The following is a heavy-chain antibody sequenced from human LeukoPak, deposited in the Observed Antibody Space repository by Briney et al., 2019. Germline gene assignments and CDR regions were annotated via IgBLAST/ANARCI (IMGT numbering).Heavy chain of an antibody. D-gene: IGHD5-18*01. CDR3: ASTGYSYAVNEIHAFDI. CDR2: IYYSGTT. V-gene: IGHV4-39*01. CDR1: GLTVSSY. Sequence: GSLRLSCAASGLTVSSYMSWIRQPPGKGLEWIGSIYYSGTTYYNPSLKSRVTISVDTSKNQFSLKLNSVTAADTAVYYCASTGYSYAVNEIHAFDIWGQGTMVTVSS. J-gene: IGHJ3*02.